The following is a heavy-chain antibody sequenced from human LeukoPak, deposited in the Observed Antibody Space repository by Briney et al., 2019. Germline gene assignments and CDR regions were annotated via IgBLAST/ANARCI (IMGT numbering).Heavy chain of an antibody. D-gene: IGHD3-22*01. CDR2: IYSGGST. J-gene: IGHJ3*02. Sequence: GGSLRLSCAASGFTVSSNYMSWVRQAPGKGLEWVSVIYSGGSTYYADSVKGRFTISRDNSKNTLYLQMNSLRAEDTAVYYCATAPLVVISSGAFDIWGQGTMVTVSS. CDR3: ATAPLVVISSGAFDI. CDR1: GFTVSSNY. V-gene: IGHV3-53*01.